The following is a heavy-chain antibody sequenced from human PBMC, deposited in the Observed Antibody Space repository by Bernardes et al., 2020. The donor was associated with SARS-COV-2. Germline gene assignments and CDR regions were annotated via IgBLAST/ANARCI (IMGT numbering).Heavy chain of an antibody. CDR3: AKHPRGYDLYYFDY. Sequence: GGSLRLSCAASGFTFSNYAISWVRQAPGKGLEWVSTISGSGGTTYYADSVKGRFTISRNNSKNTLYLQMNSLRAEDTAVYYCAKHPRGYDLYYFDYWGQGTLVTVSS. CDR2: ISGSGGTT. D-gene: IGHD5-12*01. CDR1: GFTFSNYA. V-gene: IGHV3-23*01. J-gene: IGHJ4*02.